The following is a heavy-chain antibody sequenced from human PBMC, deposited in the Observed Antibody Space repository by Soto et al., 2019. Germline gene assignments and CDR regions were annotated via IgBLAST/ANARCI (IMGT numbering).Heavy chain of an antibody. J-gene: IGHJ4*02. CDR2: IYGGGTT. CDR1: GFAVSSKY. CDR3: VQTTGWPGFDF. V-gene: IGHV3-53*01. Sequence: EVQLVESGGGLIQPGGSLRLSCAASGFAVSSKYMTWVRQAPGKGLEWVSVIYGGGTTYYADSVKGRFTISRDTSKNTLYLQMNGLRAADTAVYYGVQTTGWPGFDFWGQGTLVTVSS. D-gene: IGHD6-19*01.